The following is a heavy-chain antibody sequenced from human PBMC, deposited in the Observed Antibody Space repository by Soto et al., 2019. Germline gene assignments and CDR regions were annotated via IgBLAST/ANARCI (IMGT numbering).Heavy chain of an antibody. V-gene: IGHV3-7*01. D-gene: IGHD3-10*01. CDR3: ARETFCYYYGSGSYSTSYYYYMDV. CDR1: GFTVSSYW. Sequence: WGSLRLSCAASGFTVSSYWMSWVRQAPGKGLEWVANIKQDGSEKYYVDSVKGRFTISRDNAKNSLYLQMNSLRAEDTAVYYCARETFCYYYGSGSYSTSYYYYMDVWGKGTTVTVSS. CDR2: IKQDGSEK. J-gene: IGHJ6*03.